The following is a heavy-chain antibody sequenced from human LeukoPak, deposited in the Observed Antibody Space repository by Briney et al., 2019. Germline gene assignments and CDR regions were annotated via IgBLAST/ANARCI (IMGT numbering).Heavy chain of an antibody. CDR2: IYTSGTT. Sequence: SETLSLTCTVSGGSISGYYWSWIRQPAGKGLEWIGRIYTSGTTNYKPSLKRRLTMSVDTSKNQFSLKLSSVTAADTAVYYCARQTRSGSYSGGSDSWGQGTLVTVSS. V-gene: IGHV4-4*07. CDR3: ARQTRSGSYSGGSDS. D-gene: IGHD3-10*01. J-gene: IGHJ5*01. CDR1: GGSISGYY.